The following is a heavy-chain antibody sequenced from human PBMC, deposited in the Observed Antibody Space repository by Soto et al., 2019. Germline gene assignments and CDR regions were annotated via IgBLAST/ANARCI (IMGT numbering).Heavy chain of an antibody. Sequence: EVQLLQSGGGLVQPGGSLRLSCAASGFIFSNYAMNWVRQAPGKGLEWVSIVTSRGDTTYYAGSVKGRFTISSDNTKNPLYLQVNSLTAEDTAVYYCAKDRLGGGLDYWGQGTLVSVSS. CDR3: AKDRLGGGLDY. D-gene: IGHD3-16*01. CDR2: VTSRGDTT. J-gene: IGHJ4*02. V-gene: IGHV3-23*01. CDR1: GFIFSNYA.